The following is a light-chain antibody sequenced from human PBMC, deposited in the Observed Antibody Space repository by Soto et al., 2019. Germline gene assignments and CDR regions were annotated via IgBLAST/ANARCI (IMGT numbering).Light chain of an antibody. CDR3: QKYNSAPRGFT. V-gene: IGKV1-27*01. CDR2: ASA. CDR1: QGISNY. Sequence: DIQMTQSPSSLSASVGDRVTITCRASQGISNYLAWYQQKPGKVPKLMIYASATLQSGVPSRFSGSGTGTDFTLTISSLQPEDVATSYCQKYNSAPRGFTFGHGTKVDIK. J-gene: IGKJ3*01.